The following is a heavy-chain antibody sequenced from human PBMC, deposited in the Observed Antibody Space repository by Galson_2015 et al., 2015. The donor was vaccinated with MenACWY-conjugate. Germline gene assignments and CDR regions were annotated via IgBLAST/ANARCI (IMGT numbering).Heavy chain of an antibody. J-gene: IGHJ4*02. V-gene: IGHV3-7*03. CDR2: IKQDGREE. Sequence: SLRLSCAVSGFTFSSYWMSWVRQAPGKGLEWVANIKQDGREENHVDSVKGRFTISRDNADNSVYLQMDSLRVEDTAVYYCARDTRGHFDYWGQGTLVTFSS. CDR3: ARDTRGHFDY. CDR1: GFTFSSYW.